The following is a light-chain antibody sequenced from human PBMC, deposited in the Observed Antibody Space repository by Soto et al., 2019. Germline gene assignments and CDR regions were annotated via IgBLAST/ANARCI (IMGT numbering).Light chain of an antibody. Sequence: EIVLTQSPATLSLSPGERATLSCRASQSVSSYLAWYQQKPGQAPRRLIYGASTRATGIPDRFIGSGSGTDFTLTISKLEPEDFAVYYCQQYGSSPQTFGQGTKV. CDR2: GAS. CDR3: QQYGSSPQT. V-gene: IGKV3-20*01. CDR1: QSVSSY. J-gene: IGKJ1*01.